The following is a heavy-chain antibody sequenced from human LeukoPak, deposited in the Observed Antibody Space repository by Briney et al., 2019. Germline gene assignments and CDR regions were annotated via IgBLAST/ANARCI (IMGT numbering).Heavy chain of an antibody. J-gene: IGHJ6*04. Sequence: ASVKVSCKASGYTFTSYGFTWVRQAPGQGLEWMGWISAYDGNTNYAQNLQGRVTMTTDTSTSTAYMERRSLRSDDTAVYYCARGGVTTHMDVWGKGTTVTVSS. CDR1: GYTFTSYG. D-gene: IGHD3-10*01. V-gene: IGHV1-18*01. CDR2: ISAYDGNT. CDR3: ARGGVTTHMDV.